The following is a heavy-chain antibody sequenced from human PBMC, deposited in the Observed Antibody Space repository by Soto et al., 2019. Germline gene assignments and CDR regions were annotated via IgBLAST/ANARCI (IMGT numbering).Heavy chain of an antibody. Sequence: PGGSLRLSCAASGFTFSSYGMHWVRQAPGKGLEWVAVISYDGSNKYYADSVKGRFTISRDNSKNTLYLQMNSLRAEDTAVYYCAKGGGSYDILTGYYNEFDYWGQGTLVTVSS. CDR2: ISYDGSNK. J-gene: IGHJ4*02. CDR1: GFTFSSYG. CDR3: AKGGGSYDILTGYYNEFDY. D-gene: IGHD3-9*01. V-gene: IGHV3-30*18.